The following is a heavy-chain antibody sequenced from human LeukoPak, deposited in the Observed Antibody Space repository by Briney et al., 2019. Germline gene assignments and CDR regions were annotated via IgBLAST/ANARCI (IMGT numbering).Heavy chain of an antibody. J-gene: IGHJ4*02. CDR1: GYTFTGYY. V-gene: IGHV1-2*02. CDR2: INPNSGGT. D-gene: IGHD5-24*01. Sequence: ASVKVSCKASGYTFTGYYMHWVRQAPGQGLEWMGWINPNSGGTNYAQKFQGRVTMTRDTSISTAYVELSRLRSDDTAVYYCARDLRDGYTRYYFDYWGQGTLVTVSS. CDR3: ARDLRDGYTRYYFDY.